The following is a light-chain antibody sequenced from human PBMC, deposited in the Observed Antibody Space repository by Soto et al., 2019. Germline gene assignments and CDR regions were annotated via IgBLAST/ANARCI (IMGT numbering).Light chain of an antibody. V-gene: IGLV1-40*01. J-gene: IGLJ2*01. Sequence: QSVLTQPPSVSGAPGQRVTISCTGSSSNIGAGYDVHWYQQLPGTAPKLLIYGNSNRPSGVPDRFSGSKSGTSASLAITGLQAEDEADYYCQSYDGSLSGSGVFGGGTKVTVL. CDR3: QSYDGSLSGSGV. CDR2: GNS. CDR1: SSNIGAGYD.